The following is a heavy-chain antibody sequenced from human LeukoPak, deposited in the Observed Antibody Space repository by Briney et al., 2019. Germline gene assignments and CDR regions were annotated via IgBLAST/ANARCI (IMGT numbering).Heavy chain of an antibody. D-gene: IGHD3-9*01. V-gene: IGHV4-39*07. Sequence: PSGTLSLTCTVSGGSISNSSYYWGWIRQPPGKGLEWIGSIYYSGSTYYNPSLKSRVTISVDTSKNQFSLKLSSVTAADTAVYYCARDGKGYDILTGYYNWFDPWGQGTLVTVSS. CDR2: IYYSGST. CDR1: GGSISNSSYY. CDR3: ARDGKGYDILTGYYNWFDP. J-gene: IGHJ5*02.